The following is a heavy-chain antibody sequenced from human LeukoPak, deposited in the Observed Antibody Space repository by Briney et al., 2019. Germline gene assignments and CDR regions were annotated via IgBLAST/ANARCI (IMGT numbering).Heavy chain of an antibody. D-gene: IGHD1-7*01. CDR2: IKQDGSEK. Sequence: GGSLRLPCAASGFTFSSYWMSWVRQAPGKGLEWVANIKQDGSEKYYVDSVKGRFTISRDNAKNSLYLQMNSLRAEDTAVYFCARESLVSGTTRGNYYYYGMDVWGQGTTVTVSS. J-gene: IGHJ6*02. CDR1: GFTFSSYW. V-gene: IGHV3-7*01. CDR3: ARESLVSGTTRGNYYYYGMDV.